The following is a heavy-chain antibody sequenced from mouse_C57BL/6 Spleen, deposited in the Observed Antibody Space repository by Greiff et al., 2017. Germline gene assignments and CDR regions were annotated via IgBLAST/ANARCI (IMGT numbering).Heavy chain of an antibody. CDR1: GYSITSGYY. V-gene: IGHV3-6*01. CDR3: ARDLWDGDY. D-gene: IGHD4-1*01. CDR2: ISYDGSN. Sequence: EVKLVESGPGLVKPSQSLSLTCSVTGYSITSGYYWNWIRQFPGNKLEWMGYISYDGSNNYNPSLKNRISITRDTSKNQFFLKLNSVTTEDTATYYCARDLWDGDYWGQGTTLTVSS. J-gene: IGHJ2*01.